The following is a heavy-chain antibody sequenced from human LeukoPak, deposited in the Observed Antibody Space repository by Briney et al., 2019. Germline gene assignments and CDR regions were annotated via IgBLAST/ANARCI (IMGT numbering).Heavy chain of an antibody. J-gene: IGHJ4*02. CDR1: GFTFSDYY. Sequence: GGSLSLPCAAPGFTFSDYYMSWIRPAPGKGLEWVSYISSSSSYTNYADSVKGRFTISRDNAKNSLYLQMNSLRAEDTAVYYCARSGSHDYWGQGTLVTVSS. CDR2: ISSSSSYT. V-gene: IGHV3-11*03. CDR3: ARSGSHDY. D-gene: IGHD1-26*01.